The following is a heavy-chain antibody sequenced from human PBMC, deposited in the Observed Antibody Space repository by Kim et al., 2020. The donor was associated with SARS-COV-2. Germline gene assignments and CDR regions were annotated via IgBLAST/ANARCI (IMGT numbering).Heavy chain of an antibody. CDR2: IYYSGST. CDR3: ASELAVAGTDY. D-gene: IGHD6-19*01. V-gene: IGHV4-39*07. CDR1: GGSISSSSYY. J-gene: IGHJ4*02. Sequence: SETLSLTCTVSGGSISSSSYYWGWIRQPPGKGLEWIGSIYYSGSTYYNPSLKSRVTISVDTSKNQFSLKLSSVTAADTAVYYCASELAVAGTDYWGQGTL.